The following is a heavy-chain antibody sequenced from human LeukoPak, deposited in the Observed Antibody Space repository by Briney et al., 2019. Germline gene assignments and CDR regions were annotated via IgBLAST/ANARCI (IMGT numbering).Heavy chain of an antibody. Sequence: RPGGSLRLSCAASGFIFNSHAMNWVRQALGKGLEWVSVISGSGGITYYADSVKGRFTISRDNSKNTLYLQMNSLRAEDTAVYYCAKDRGRYYDILTGPNWFDPWGQGTLVTVSS. CDR1: GFIFNSHA. CDR2: ISGSGGIT. D-gene: IGHD3-9*01. CDR3: AKDRGRYYDILTGPNWFDP. J-gene: IGHJ5*02. V-gene: IGHV3-23*01.